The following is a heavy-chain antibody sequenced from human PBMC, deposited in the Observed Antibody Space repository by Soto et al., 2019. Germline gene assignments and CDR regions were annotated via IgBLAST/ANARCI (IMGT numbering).Heavy chain of an antibody. CDR1: GYTFTNYA. Sequence: QVQLVQSGVEVKKPGASVQVSCKASGYTFTNYAISWVRQAPGRGLEWMGWVNTYNGNPNYAQIFQGRVTMTTDTSTGRAYMELRSLKSDDSAVYYCARDSQYSTDWQRFDSWGQGTLVTVSS. J-gene: IGHJ4*02. CDR2: VNTYNGNP. CDR3: ARDSQYSTDWQRFDS. V-gene: IGHV1-18*01. D-gene: IGHD6-6*01.